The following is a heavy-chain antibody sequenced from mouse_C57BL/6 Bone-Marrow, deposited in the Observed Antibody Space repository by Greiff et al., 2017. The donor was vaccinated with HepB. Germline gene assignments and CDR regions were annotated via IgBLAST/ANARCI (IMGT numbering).Heavy chain of an antibody. V-gene: IGHV5-4*01. D-gene: IGHD1-1*01. CDR2: ISDGGSYT. CDR3: ARDADYYGSSSYYFDY. CDR1: GFTFSSYA. Sequence: EVMLVESGGGLVKPGGSLKLSCAASGFTFSSYAMSWVRQTPEKRLEWVATISDGGSYTYYPDNVKGRFTISRDNAKNNLYLQMSHLKSEDTAMYYCARDADYYGSSSYYFDYWGQGTTLTVSS. J-gene: IGHJ2*01.